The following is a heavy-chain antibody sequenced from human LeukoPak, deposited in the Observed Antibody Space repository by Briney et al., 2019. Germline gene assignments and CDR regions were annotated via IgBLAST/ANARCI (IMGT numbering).Heavy chain of an antibody. CDR2: ISPNSGGT. V-gene: IGHV1-2*02. CDR3: ARGAWDILTGYYPFDY. Sequence: GASVKVSCKVSGYTFTGYYIHWVRLAPGQRLEWMGWISPNSGGTNYAQKFQGRVTMTRDTSISTAYMELSRLRSDDTAVYYCARGAWDILTGYYPFDYWGQGTLVTVSS. J-gene: IGHJ4*02. D-gene: IGHD3-9*01. CDR1: GYTFTGYY.